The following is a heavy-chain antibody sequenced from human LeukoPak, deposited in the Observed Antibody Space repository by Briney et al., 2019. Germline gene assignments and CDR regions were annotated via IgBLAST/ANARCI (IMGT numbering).Heavy chain of an antibody. CDR1: GGSISSYY. J-gene: IGHJ1*01. V-gene: IGHV4-59*01. CDR3: SSGWYAEYFQH. D-gene: IGHD6-19*01. CDR2: IYYSGST. Sequence: SETLSLTCTVSGGSISSYYWSWIRQPPGKGLEWIGYIYYSGSTNYNPSLKSRVTISVDTSKNQFSLKLSSVTAADTAVYYCSSGWYAEYFQHWGQGTLVTVSS.